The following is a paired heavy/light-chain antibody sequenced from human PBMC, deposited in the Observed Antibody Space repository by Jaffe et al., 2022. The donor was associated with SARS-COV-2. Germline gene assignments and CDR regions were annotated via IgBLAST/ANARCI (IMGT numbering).Light chain of an antibody. Sequence: SYELTQPLSVSVALGQTARITCGGNNIGSKNVHWYQQKPGQAPVLVIYRDDNRPSGIPERFSGSNSGNTATLTISRAQAGDEADYYCQVWDSTFWVFGGGTKLTVL. CDR2: RDD. CDR1: NIGSKN. CDR3: QVWDSTFWV. J-gene: IGLJ3*02. V-gene: IGLV3-9*01.
Heavy chain of an antibody. CDR3: ARTNSGYDPQKFYYYYYMDV. CDR2: ISKSGST. CDR1: GGSISSYY. D-gene: IGHD5-12*01. Sequence: QVQLQESGPGLVKPSETLSLTCTVSGGSISSYYWTWIRQPPGMGLEWIGFISKSGSTNNNPSLKSRVTISVDTSKNQFSLNLSSVTAADTAMYYCARTNSGYDPQKFYYYYYMDVWGKGTTVTVSS. J-gene: IGHJ6*03. V-gene: IGHV4-59*01.